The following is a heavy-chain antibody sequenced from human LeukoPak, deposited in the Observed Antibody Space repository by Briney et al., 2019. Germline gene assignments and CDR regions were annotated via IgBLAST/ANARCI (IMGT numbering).Heavy chain of an antibody. J-gene: IGHJ5*02. CDR1: GFTFSSYG. V-gene: IGHV3-23*01. Sequence: GGSLRLSCAASGFTFSSYGMSWVRQAPGKGLEWVSAISGSGGSTYYADSVKGRFTISRDNSKNTLYLQMNSLRAEDTAVYYCARGGPPWGYCSGGSCYNWFDPWGQGTLVTVSS. CDR2: ISGSGGST. CDR3: ARGGPPWGYCSGGSCYNWFDP. D-gene: IGHD2-15*01.